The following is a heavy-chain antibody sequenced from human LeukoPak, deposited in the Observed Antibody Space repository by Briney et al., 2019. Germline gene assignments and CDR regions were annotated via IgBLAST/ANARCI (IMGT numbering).Heavy chain of an antibody. V-gene: IGHV1-69*01. CDR2: ITTMFGTA. Sequence: GASVNVSRKASGGTFSRSGISWVRPAPGQGLEWMGGITTMFGTANYAQKFQGRVTITADESTSTAYVELTSLRSEDTAIYYCARDAAIFDSSGYYFLLWGWGAVVTVSS. J-gene: IGHJ4*02. CDR3: ARDAAIFDSSGYYFLL. CDR1: GGTFSRSG. D-gene: IGHD3-22*01.